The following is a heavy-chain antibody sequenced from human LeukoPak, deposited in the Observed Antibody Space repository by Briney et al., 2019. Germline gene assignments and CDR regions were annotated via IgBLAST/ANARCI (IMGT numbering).Heavy chain of an antibody. CDR2: ISGSGGST. D-gene: IGHD1-26*01. V-gene: IGHV3-23*01. CDR3: ARAESFPVLKYYYMDV. Sequence: GGSLRLSCAASGFTFSSYAMSWVRQAPGKGLEWVSAISGSGGSTYYADSVKGRFTISRDNSKNSLYLQMNSLRAEDTAVYYCARAESFPVLKYYYMDVWGKGTTVTVSS. CDR1: GFTFSSYA. J-gene: IGHJ6*03.